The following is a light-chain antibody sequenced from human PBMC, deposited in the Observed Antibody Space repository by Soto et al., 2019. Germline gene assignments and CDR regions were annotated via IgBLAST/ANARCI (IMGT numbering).Light chain of an antibody. CDR1: QNVNNR. V-gene: IGKV3-15*01. J-gene: IGKJ1*01. CDR3: QHFNSWPLL. Sequence: EIVMTQSPAMLSVSPGERATLSCRASQNVNNRLAWYQQKAGQPPRLLIYGASTRATGIPARFSGSGSGTEFTLTISSPQSEDVAVYYCQHFNSWPLLFGQGTKVEIK. CDR2: GAS.